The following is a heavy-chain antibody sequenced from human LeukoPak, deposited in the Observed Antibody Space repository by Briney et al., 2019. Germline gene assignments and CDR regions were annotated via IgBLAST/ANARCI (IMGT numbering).Heavy chain of an antibody. Sequence: PGGSLRLSCATSGFTFSSYAMSWVRQAPGKGLEWVSGISESGGSTYYADSVKGRFTISRDSSENTVFLQMNSLRGEDTAVYYCAKDRARTTVTGKEDYWGQGTLVTVSS. J-gene: IGHJ4*02. CDR3: AKDRARTTVTGKEDY. D-gene: IGHD4-17*01. V-gene: IGHV3-23*01. CDR2: ISESGGST. CDR1: GFTFSSYA.